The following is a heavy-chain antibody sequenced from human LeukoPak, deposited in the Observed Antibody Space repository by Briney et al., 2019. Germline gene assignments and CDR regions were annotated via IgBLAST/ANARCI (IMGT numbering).Heavy chain of an antibody. CDR2: INPNSADT. J-gene: IGHJ4*02. CDR1: GYTFTDYY. D-gene: IGHD6-13*01. V-gene: IGHV1-2*02. Sequence: ASVKVSCKASGYTFTDYYTHWVRQAPGQGLEWMGWINPNSADTNYAQQFQGRVTMTRDTFISTAYMQLDSLRSDDTAVYYCARGLAGAGTGYWGQGTLVTVSS. CDR3: ARGLAGAGTGY.